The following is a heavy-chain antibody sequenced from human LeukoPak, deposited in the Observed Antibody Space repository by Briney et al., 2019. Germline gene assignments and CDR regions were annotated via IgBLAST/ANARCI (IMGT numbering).Heavy chain of an antibody. CDR3: ARVRRLGYFDY. V-gene: IGHV3-7*01. CDR1: GFTFSSYW. CDR2: IKQEGSEK. D-gene: IGHD4-17*01. Sequence: GGSLRLSCAASGFTFSSYWMSWVRQAPGKGLEWVANIKQEGSEKYYVDSVKGRFTIYRDNAKNSLYLQMNSLRAEDTAVYYCARVRRLGYFDYWGQGPLVTVSS. J-gene: IGHJ4*02.